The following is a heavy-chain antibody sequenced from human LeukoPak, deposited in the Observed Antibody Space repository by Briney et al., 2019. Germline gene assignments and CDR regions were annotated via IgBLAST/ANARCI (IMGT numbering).Heavy chain of an antibody. D-gene: IGHD3-10*01. V-gene: IGHV4-59*01. CDR2: IYYTGNT. J-gene: IGHJ5*02. CDR1: GGSISSFY. Sequence: SETLSLTCTVSGGSISSFYWSWIRQPPGKGLEWIGYIYYTGNTNYNPSLTSRVTISLDTSKSQFSLKLSSVTAADTAVYHCARSYSSGSYYSPFDPWGQGTLVTVSS. CDR3: ARSYSSGSYYSPFDP.